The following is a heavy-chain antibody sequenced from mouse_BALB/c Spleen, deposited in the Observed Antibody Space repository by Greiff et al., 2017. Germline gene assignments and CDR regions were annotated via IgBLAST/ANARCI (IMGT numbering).Heavy chain of an antibody. CDR2: ISYSGST. J-gene: IGHJ2*01. CDR1: GYSITSDYA. CDR3: ARSGYYGHFDY. D-gene: IGHD1-2*01. V-gene: IGHV3-2*02. Sequence: EVKVEESGPGLVKPSQSLSLTCTVTGYSITSDYAWNWIRQFPGNKLEWMGYISYSGSTSYNPSLKSRISITRDTSKNQFFLQLNSVTTEDTATYYCARSGYYGHFDYWGQGTTLTVSS.